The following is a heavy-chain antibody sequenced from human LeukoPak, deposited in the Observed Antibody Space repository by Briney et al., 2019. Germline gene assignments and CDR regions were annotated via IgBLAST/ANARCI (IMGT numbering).Heavy chain of an antibody. D-gene: IGHD6-19*01. CDR2: IRGTGTTT. CDR3: AKVSWLGTLPSYHFDS. CDR1: GFTFSDHA. V-gene: IGHV3-23*01. Sequence: GGSLRLSCAASGFTFSDHAMSWVRQAPGRGLEWVSAIRGTGTTTFYAASVKGRFTISRDNSKNTADLQMNSLRAEDTAVYYCAKVSWLGTLPSYHFDSWGQGTQVTVSS. J-gene: IGHJ4*02.